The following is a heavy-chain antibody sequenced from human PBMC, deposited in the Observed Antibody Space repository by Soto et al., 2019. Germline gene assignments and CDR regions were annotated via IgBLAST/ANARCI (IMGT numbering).Heavy chain of an antibody. Sequence: GASVKVSCKASGGTFSSYTISWVRQAPGQGLEWMGRIIPILGIANYAQKFQGRVTITADKSTSTAYMELSSLRSEDTAVYYCARGMVAAEAPFDASDIWCQGTMVTVSS. D-gene: IGHD2-15*01. CDR2: IIPILGIA. CDR1: GGTFSSYT. V-gene: IGHV1-69*02. J-gene: IGHJ3*02. CDR3: ARGMVAAEAPFDASDI.